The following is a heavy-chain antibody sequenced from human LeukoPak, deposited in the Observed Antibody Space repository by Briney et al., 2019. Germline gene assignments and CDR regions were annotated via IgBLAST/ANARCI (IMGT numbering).Heavy chain of an antibody. J-gene: IGHJ3*02. CDR2: ISAYNGNT. CDR1: GYTFTSYG. Sequence: ASVKVSCKASGYTFTSYGISWVRQAPGQGLEWMGWISAYNGNTNYAQKLQGRVTMTTDTSTSTAYMELRSLRSDDTAVYYCAASGDYYDSSGHRGDAFDIWGQGTMVTVSS. D-gene: IGHD3-22*01. CDR3: AASGDYYDSSGHRGDAFDI. V-gene: IGHV1-18*01.